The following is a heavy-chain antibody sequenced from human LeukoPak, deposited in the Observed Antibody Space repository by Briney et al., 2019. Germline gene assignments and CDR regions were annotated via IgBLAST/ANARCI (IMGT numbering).Heavy chain of an antibody. V-gene: IGHV4-59*08. Sequence: SETLSLTCTVSGGSISSYYWSWIRQPPGKGLEWIGYIYYSGSTNYNPSLKSRVHISVDTSKNQFSLKLSSVTAADTAVYYCARLGLWVDFDYWGQGTLVTVSS. CDR2: IYYSGST. J-gene: IGHJ4*02. D-gene: IGHD5-18*01. CDR1: GGSISSYY. CDR3: ARLGLWVDFDY.